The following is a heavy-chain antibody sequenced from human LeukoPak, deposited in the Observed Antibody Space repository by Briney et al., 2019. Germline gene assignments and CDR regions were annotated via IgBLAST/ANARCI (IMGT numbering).Heavy chain of an antibody. D-gene: IGHD6-6*01. V-gene: IGHV3-48*02. J-gene: IGHJ5*02. CDR2: ISSSSKI. CDR1: GFAFSSYA. Sequence: GGSLRLSCIASGFAFSSYAMAWGRQAPGEGLEWPSYISSSSKINYADSVKGRFTISRDNAKNSLYLQMISLRDEDTTVYYCARSANPGVHDFDPWGQGTLVTVSS. CDR3: ARSANPGVHDFDP.